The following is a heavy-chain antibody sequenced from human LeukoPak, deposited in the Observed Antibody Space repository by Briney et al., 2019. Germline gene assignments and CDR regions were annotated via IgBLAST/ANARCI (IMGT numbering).Heavy chain of an antibody. V-gene: IGHV3-30*01. Sequence: GGSLRLSCAASGFAFSSYAMHWLRQAPGKGLEWVAAISYDGSKEYYADSVKARFTISRDNSKNILYLQMNSLRVEDAATYYCARDRITTGVSGYDLDYWGKGTLVTVSS. CDR3: ARDRITTGVSGYDLDY. CDR1: GFAFSSYA. J-gene: IGHJ4*02. CDR2: ISYDGSKE. D-gene: IGHD5-12*01.